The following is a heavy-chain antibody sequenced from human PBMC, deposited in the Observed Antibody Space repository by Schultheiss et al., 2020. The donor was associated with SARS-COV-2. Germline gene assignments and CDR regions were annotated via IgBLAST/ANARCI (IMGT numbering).Heavy chain of an antibody. J-gene: IGHJ6*02. CDR3: ASKYLKAPLYYYYGMDV. V-gene: IGHV1-69*04. CDR2: INPSGGST. D-gene: IGHD3-10*01. Sequence: SVKVSCRTSGGTFSSYAISWVRQAPGQGLEWMGIINPSGGSTNYAQKFQGRVTITADKSTSTAYMELSSLRSEDTAVYYCASKYLKAPLYYYYGMDVWGQGTTVTVSS. CDR1: GGTFSSYA.